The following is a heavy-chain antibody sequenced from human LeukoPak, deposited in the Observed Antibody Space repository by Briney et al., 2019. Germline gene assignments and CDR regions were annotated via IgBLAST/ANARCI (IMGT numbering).Heavy chain of an antibody. J-gene: IGHJ3*02. D-gene: IGHD1-26*01. CDR3: ARVRVVWDLDDAFDI. CDR1: GFTFSSYG. V-gene: IGHV3-30*02. Sequence: GGSLRLSCAASGFTFSSYGMHWVRQAPGKGLEWVAFIRYDGSNKYYADSVKGRFTISRDNAKSSLYLQMNSLRAEDTALYYCARVRVVWDLDDAFDIWGQGTMVTVSS. CDR2: IRYDGSNK.